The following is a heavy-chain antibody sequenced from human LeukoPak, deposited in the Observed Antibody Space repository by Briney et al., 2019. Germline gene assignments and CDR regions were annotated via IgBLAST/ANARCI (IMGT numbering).Heavy chain of an antibody. J-gene: IGHJ3*02. D-gene: IGHD3-10*01. CDR1: GFTFSSYS. Sequence: PGGSLRLSCAASGFTFSSYSMNWVRQAPGKGLEWVSSISSSSSTIYYADSVKGRFTISRDNAKNSLYLQMNSLRDEDTAVYYCARSMVRGGYAFDIWGQGTMVTVSS. CDR3: ARSMVRGGYAFDI. CDR2: ISSSSSTI. V-gene: IGHV3-48*02.